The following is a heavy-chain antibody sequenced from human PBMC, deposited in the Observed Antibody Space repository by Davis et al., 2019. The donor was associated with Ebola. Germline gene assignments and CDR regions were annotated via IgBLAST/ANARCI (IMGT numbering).Heavy chain of an antibody. V-gene: IGHV3-21*01. Sequence: GGSLRLSCAASGFTFSSNSMNWVRQAPGKGLEWVSFISSSSNYIYYADSVKGRFTVSRDNAKNSLYLQMNSLRAEDTAVYYCARHDDYWGQGTLVTVSS. CDR2: ISSSSNYI. CDR3: ARHDDY. J-gene: IGHJ4*02. CDR1: GFTFSSNS.